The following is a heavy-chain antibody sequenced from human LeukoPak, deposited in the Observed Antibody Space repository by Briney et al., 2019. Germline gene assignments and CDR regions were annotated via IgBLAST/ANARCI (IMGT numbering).Heavy chain of an antibody. Sequence: ASVKVSCKVSGYTLTELSMHWVRQAPGKGLEWVGGFDPEEGETIDAQKFQGRVTMTEDTSTDTAYMELSSLRSEDTAVYYCATPRPVPAAIRGGYYYYYYMDVWGKGTTVTVSS. J-gene: IGHJ6*03. CDR1: GYTLTELS. V-gene: IGHV1-24*01. D-gene: IGHD2-2*02. CDR2: FDPEEGET. CDR3: ATPRPVPAAIRGGYYYYYYMDV.